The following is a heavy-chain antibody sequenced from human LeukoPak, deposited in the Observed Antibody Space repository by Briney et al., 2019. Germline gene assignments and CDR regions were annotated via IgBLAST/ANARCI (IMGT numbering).Heavy chain of an antibody. Sequence: SGGSLRLSCAASGFSISDYYMSWIRQAPGKGLEWVAYISSSGGTIYHADSVKGRFTISRDNGKNSLFLQVDSLRAEDTAVYYCARGRHAIEYWGQGTLVSVSS. CDR3: ARGRHAIEY. CDR1: GFSISDYY. V-gene: IGHV3-11*01. CDR2: ISSSGGTI. J-gene: IGHJ4*02.